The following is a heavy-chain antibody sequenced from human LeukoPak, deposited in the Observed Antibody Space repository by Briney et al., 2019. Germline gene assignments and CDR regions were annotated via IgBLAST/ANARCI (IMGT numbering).Heavy chain of an antibody. D-gene: IGHD1-14*01. V-gene: IGHV4-59*08. CDR2: IYYSGST. CDR1: GCSISSYY. Sequence: SETLSLTCTVSGCSISSYYLSWIRQPPGKGLEWIGYIYYSGSTNYNPSLKSRVTISVDTSKNQFSLKLSSVTAADTAVYYCASGEGGWPLDYWGQGTLVTVSS. CDR3: ASGEGGWPLDY. J-gene: IGHJ4*02.